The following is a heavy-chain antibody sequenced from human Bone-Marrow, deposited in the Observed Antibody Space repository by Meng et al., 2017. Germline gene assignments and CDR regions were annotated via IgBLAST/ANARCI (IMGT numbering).Heavy chain of an antibody. CDR2: IIPIFGTA. Sequence: QVQLVPAGAEVKQPGSSVKFSCKASGGTFSSYAISWVRQAPGQGLEWMGGIIPIFGTANYAQKFQGRVTITADKSTSTAYMELSSLRSEDTAVYYCARVYFDSPDPWGQGTLVTVSS. V-gene: IGHV1-69*06. CDR1: GGTFSSYA. CDR3: ARVYFDSPDP. J-gene: IGHJ5*02. D-gene: IGHD3-9*01.